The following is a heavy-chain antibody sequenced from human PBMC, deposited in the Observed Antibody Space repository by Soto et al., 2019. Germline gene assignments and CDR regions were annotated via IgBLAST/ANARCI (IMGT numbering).Heavy chain of an antibody. CDR1: GGSVSSGSYY. CDR3: ARAGFRAAGGWFDP. CDR2: IYYSGST. Sequence: QVQLQESGPGLVKPSETLSLTCTVSGGSVSSGSYYWSWIRQPPGKGLEWIGYIYYSGSTNYNPSLNSRVTISVDTSKNQFSLKLSSVTAADTAVYYCARAGFRAAGGWFDPWGQGTLVTVSS. D-gene: IGHD6-13*01. V-gene: IGHV4-61*01. J-gene: IGHJ5*02.